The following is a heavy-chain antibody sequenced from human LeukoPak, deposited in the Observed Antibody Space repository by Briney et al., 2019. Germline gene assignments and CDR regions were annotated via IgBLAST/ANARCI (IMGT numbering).Heavy chain of an antibody. D-gene: IGHD3-22*01. CDR3: ARGRIVAGVRY. V-gene: IGHV3-7*01. CDR1: GFIFSSYW. Sequence: GGSLRLSCAASGFIFSSYWMSWVRQAPGKGLEWVANIKQDGSEKYYVDSVKGRFTISRDNAKNSLYLQMNSLRAEDTAVYYCARGRIVAGVRYWGQGTLVTVSS. CDR2: IKQDGSEK. J-gene: IGHJ4*02.